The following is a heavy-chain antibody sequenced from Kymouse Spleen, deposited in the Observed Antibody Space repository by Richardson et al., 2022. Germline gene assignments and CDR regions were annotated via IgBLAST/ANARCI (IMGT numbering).Heavy chain of an antibody. D-gene: IGHD6-13*01. CDR1: GFTFSGSA. V-gene: IGHV3-73*02. Sequence: EVQLVESGGGLVQPGGSLKLSCAASGFTFSGSAMHWVRQASGKGLEWVGRIRSKANSYATAYAASVKGRFTISRDDSKNTAYLQMNSLKTEDTAVYYCTRHV*QQLFWGQGTLVTVSS. CDR3: TRHV*QQLF. J-gene: IGHJ4*02,IGHJ5*02. CDR2: IRSKANSYAT.